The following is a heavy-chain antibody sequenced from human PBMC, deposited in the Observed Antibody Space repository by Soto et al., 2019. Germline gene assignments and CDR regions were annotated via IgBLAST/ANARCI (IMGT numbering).Heavy chain of an antibody. V-gene: IGHV1-18*01. Sequence: QVHLVQSGAEVKKPGASVKVSCKGSGYGFTTYGITWVRQAPGQGLEWMAWISAHNGNTNYAQKLQDTVTVTRDTSTSTASMELRSLRSDDTAVYYCARGRYGDYWGQGALVTVSS. D-gene: IGHD1-1*01. CDR2: ISAHNGNT. CDR3: ARGRYGDY. J-gene: IGHJ4*02. CDR1: GYGFTTYG.